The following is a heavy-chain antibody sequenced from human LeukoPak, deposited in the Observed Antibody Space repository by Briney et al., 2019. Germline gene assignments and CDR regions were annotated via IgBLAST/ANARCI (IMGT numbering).Heavy chain of an antibody. J-gene: IGHJ1*01. CDR2: IYSGGST. CDR3: ARTDETAPAEDFQH. CDR1: GFTFSSYA. Sequence: GGSLRLSCAASGFTFSSYAMSWVRQAPGKGLEWVSVIYSGGSTYYADSVKGRFTISRDNSKNTLYLQMKSLRAEDTAVYYCARTDETAPAEDFQHWGQSTLVTVSS. D-gene: IGHD2-21*02. V-gene: IGHV3-53*01.